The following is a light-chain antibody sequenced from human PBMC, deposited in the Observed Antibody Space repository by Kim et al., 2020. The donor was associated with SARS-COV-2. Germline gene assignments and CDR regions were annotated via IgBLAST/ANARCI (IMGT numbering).Light chain of an antibody. V-gene: IGLV3-19*01. CDR1: ILRNYY. J-gene: IGLJ2*01. Sequence: LGQTVRITCQGDILRNYYATWYRQKPGQAPVVVIYGENKRPSGIPVRFSGSTSGNTASLTITGAQAEDEADYHCDSRDSSGYQVVFGAGTQLTVL. CDR2: GEN. CDR3: DSRDSSGYQVV.